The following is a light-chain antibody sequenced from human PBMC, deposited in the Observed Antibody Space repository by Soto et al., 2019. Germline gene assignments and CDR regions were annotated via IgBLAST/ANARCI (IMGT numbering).Light chain of an antibody. V-gene: IGLV2-14*01. CDR1: SSDVGGYNC. Sequence: QSALTQPASVSGSPGQSITLLCTGTSSDVGGYNCVSWYQQHPGKAPKLMIHDVTNRPSGVSNRFSGSKSGNTASLTISGLQAEDEADYDCSSYTSSSSYVFVTGTKLTVL. J-gene: IGLJ1*01. CDR3: SSYTSSSSYV. CDR2: DVT.